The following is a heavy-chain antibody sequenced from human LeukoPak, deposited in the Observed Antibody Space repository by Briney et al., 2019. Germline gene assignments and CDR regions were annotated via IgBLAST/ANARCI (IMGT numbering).Heavy chain of an antibody. CDR1: GYTFINHD. CDR3: ATGKLERRKLYFDY. J-gene: IGHJ4*02. V-gene: IGHV1-8*02. Sequence: GASVKVSCKGYGYTFINHDIDWVRQAAGQGLEWMGWMNSNSGNTGYAQKFQGRVTMTEDTSTDTAYMELSSLRSEDTAVYYCATGKLERRKLYFDYWGQGTLVTVSS. CDR2: MNSNSGNT. D-gene: IGHD1-1*01.